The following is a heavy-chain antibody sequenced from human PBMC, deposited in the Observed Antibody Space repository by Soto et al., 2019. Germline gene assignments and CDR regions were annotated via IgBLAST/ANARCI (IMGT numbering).Heavy chain of an antibody. D-gene: IGHD3-3*01. Sequence: GGSLRLSCAASGFTFSNFAMSWVRRAPGKGLEWVSSISESGETTYHADSVKGRFTISRDNSKNTLYLQMNSLRAEDTAIYYCAKKNYDFWSASGYWGQGTRVTSPQ. CDR3: AKKNYDFWSASGY. V-gene: IGHV3-23*01. J-gene: IGHJ4*02. CDR1: GFTFSNFA. CDR2: ISESGETT.